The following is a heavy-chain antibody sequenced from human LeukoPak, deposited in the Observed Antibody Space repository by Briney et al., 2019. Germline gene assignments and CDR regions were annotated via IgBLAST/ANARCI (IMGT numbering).Heavy chain of an antibody. CDR2: INPNSGGT. D-gene: IGHD5-12*01. V-gene: IGHV1-2*02. CDR1: GYTFTSYY. J-gene: IGHJ2*01. CDR3: ARDPGYSGYDSFWYFDL. Sequence: ASVKVSCKASGYTFTSYYMHWVRQAPGQGLEWMGWINPNSGGTNYAQKFQGRVTMTRDTSISTAYMELSRLRSDDTAVYYCARDPGYSGYDSFWYFDLWGRGTLVTVSS.